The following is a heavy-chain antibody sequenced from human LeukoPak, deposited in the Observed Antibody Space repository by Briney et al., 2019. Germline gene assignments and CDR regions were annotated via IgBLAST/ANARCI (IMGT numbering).Heavy chain of an antibody. D-gene: IGHD5-24*01. J-gene: IGHJ4*02. Sequence: PSETLSLTCTVSGGFISSYYWTWIRQSPGKGLEWIGFFHHSGSTNYNPSFKSRVTISADTSNNHFSLRLTSVTAADTAVYYCAGGWLPDKNDFWGQGTLVTISA. V-gene: IGHV4-59*01. CDR3: AGGWLPDKNDF. CDR2: FHHSGST. CDR1: GGFISSYY.